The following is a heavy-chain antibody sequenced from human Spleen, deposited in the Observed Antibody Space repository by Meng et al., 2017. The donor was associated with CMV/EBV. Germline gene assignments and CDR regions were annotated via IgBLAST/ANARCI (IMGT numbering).Heavy chain of an antibody. V-gene: IGHV3-49*04. CDR2: IRSKAYGGTT. CDR3: RANCDCPEGMDV. D-gene: IGHD2-21*01. CDR1: GFTFGDYA. Sequence: GESLKISCTASGFTFGDYAMSWVRQAPGKGLEWVGFIRSKAYGGTTEYAASVKGRFTISRDDSKSIAYLQMNSLKTEDTAVYYCRANCDCPEGMDVWGQGTTVTVSS. J-gene: IGHJ6*02.